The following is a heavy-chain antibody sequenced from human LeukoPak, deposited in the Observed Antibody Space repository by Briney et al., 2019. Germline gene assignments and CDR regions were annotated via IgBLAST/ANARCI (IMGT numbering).Heavy chain of an antibody. CDR2: ISAYNGNT. CDR1: GYTFTSYG. D-gene: IGHD2-2*01. CDR3: AREPPGCSSTSCYPSPGDY. Sequence: ASVKVSCKASGYTFTSYGISWVRQAPGQGLEWMGWISAYNGNTNYAQKLQGRVTMTTDTSTSTAYMELRSLRSDDTAVYYCAREPPGCSSTSCYPSPGDYWGQGTLVTVSS. V-gene: IGHV1-18*01. J-gene: IGHJ4*02.